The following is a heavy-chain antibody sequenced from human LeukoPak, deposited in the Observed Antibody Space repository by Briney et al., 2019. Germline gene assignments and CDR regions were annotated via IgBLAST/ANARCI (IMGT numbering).Heavy chain of an antibody. CDR1: GLTFDDYG. V-gene: IGHV3-23*01. Sequence: GGSLRLSCAASGLTFDDYGMSWVGQAPGKGLEWVSLISGTGGSTYYADSVKGRFTISRDNSKNTLYLQMNSLRAEDTAVYYCAKDYEPLVGVHRWGDWFDPWGQGTLVTVSS. J-gene: IGHJ5*02. CDR3: AKDYEPLVGVHRWGDWFDP. CDR2: ISGTGGST. D-gene: IGHD1-26*01.